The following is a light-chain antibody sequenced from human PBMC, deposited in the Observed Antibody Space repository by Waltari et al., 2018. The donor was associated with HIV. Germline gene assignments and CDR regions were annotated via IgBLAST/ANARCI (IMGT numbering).Light chain of an antibody. CDR3: QQYYSLPFT. CDR1: QSVLYSSSSTNY. J-gene: IGKJ3*01. Sequence: DIVMTQSPDSLVVSLGERATINCKSSQSVLYSSSSTNYLAWYQQKPGQSPKLLIYWASTRESWVPDRFSGGGSGTDFTLTISSLQAEDVAVYYCQQYYSLPFTFGPGTKVDIK. V-gene: IGKV4-1*01. CDR2: WAS.